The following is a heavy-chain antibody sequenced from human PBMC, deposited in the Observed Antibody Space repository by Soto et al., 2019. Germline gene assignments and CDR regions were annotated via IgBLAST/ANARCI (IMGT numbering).Heavy chain of an antibody. CDR3: AREAGLLPDAFDI. V-gene: IGHV1-69*13. CDR1: GCTFSSYA. Sequence: SVKVSCKASGCTFSSYAISWVRQAPGQGLEWMGGIIPIFGTANYAQKFQGRVTITADESTSTAYMELSSLRSEDTAVYYCAREAGLLPDAFDIWGQGTMVTVSS. J-gene: IGHJ3*02. CDR2: IIPIFGTA. D-gene: IGHD2-15*01.